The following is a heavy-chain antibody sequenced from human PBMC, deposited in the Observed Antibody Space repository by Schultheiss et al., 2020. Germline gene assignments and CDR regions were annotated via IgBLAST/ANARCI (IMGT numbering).Heavy chain of an antibody. D-gene: IGHD3-10*01. Sequence: ASVKVSCKASGYSFTNYAMHWVRQAPGQRLEWMGWINAGNGNIKYSQKFQGRVTITRDTSASTAYMELSSLSSEDTALYYCARDHYPMVRGAIDAFDIWGQGTMVTVSS. J-gene: IGHJ3*02. CDR2: INAGNGNI. CDR3: ARDHYPMVRGAIDAFDI. CDR1: GYSFTNYA. V-gene: IGHV1-3*01.